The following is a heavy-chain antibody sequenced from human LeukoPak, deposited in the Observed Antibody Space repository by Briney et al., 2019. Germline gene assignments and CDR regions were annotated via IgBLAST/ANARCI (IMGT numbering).Heavy chain of an antibody. J-gene: IGHJ4*02. V-gene: IGHV3-49*03. CDR3: TRDPEGYSYGHGDY. Sequence: GGSLRLSCTASGFTFGDYAMSWFRQAPGKGLEWVGFIRSKAYGGTTEYAASVKGRFTISRDDSKSIAYLQMNSLKTEDTAVYYCTRDPEGYSYGHGDYWGQGTLVTVSS. CDR2: IRSKAYGGTT. CDR1: GFTFGDYA. D-gene: IGHD5-18*01.